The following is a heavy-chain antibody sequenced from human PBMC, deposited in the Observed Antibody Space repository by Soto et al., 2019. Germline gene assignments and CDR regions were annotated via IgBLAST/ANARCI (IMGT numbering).Heavy chain of an antibody. CDR3: ARVLGYSSSWYVDWFDS. V-gene: IGHV4-61*01. CDR2: IYYSGST. Sequence: QVQLQESGPGLVKPSETLSLTCTVSGGSVSSGSYYWSWIRQPPGKGLEWIGYIYYSGSTNYNPSLNTQVTISVDTSKNQFSLKLSSVTAADTAVYYCARVLGYSSSWYVDWFDSWGQGTLVTVSS. J-gene: IGHJ5*01. CDR1: GGSVSSGSYY. D-gene: IGHD6-13*01.